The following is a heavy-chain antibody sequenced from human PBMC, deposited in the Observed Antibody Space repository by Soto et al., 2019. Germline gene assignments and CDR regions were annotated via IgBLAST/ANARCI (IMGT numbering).Heavy chain of an antibody. CDR3: ARGIEGWYQGRYYYGMDV. CDR2: IYYSGST. Sequence: SETLSLTCVVSGGSLSSYYWSWIRQPPGKGLEWIGYIYYSGSTNYNPSLKSRVTISVDTSKNQFSLKLSSVTAADTAVYYCARGIEGWYQGRYYYGMDVWGQGTTVTVSS. D-gene: IGHD6-19*01. CDR1: GGSLSSYY. V-gene: IGHV4-59*01. J-gene: IGHJ6*02.